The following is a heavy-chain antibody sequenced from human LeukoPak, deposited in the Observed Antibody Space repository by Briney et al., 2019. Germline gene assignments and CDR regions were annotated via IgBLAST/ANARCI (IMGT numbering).Heavy chain of an antibody. CDR1: GYTFTSYD. D-gene: IGHD2-15*01. J-gene: IGHJ4*02. CDR2: MNPNSGGT. Sequence: ASVKVSCKASGYTFTSYDINWVRQATGQGLEWMGWMNPNSGGTNYAQKFQGRVTMTRDTSISTAYMELSRLRSDDTAVYYCARSRILSCSGGSCFAIGYWGQGTLVTVSS. CDR3: ARSRILSCSGGSCFAIGY. V-gene: IGHV1-2*02.